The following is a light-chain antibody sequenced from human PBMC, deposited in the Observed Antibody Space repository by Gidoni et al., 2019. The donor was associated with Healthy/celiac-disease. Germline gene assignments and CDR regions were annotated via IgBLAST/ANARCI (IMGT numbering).Light chain of an antibody. Sequence: DIQMTQSPSSLSASVGDRVTITCQASQDISNYLNWYQQKPGKAPKLLIYDASNLETGVPSRFSGSGSGTDFTFTISSLQPEDIATYYCQQYDHLPFFTFGPGTKVDIK. CDR2: DAS. CDR1: QDISNY. CDR3: QQYDHLPFFT. V-gene: IGKV1-33*01. J-gene: IGKJ3*01.